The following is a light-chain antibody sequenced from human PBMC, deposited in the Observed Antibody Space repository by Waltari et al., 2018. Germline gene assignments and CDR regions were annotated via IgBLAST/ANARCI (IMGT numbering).Light chain of an antibody. CDR3: QETYTPPWT. CDR2: SAS. CDR1: QGFGTH. J-gene: IGKJ1*01. V-gene: IGKV1-39*01. Sequence: DIQMTQSPLSLSASVGDRVTVTCRASQGFGTHLNWYQHKPGKAPEPLFYSASFLETGVPSRFSAGGAGTDFNFTLTAVQPEDFATYYCQETYTPPWTFGPGTRLEIK.